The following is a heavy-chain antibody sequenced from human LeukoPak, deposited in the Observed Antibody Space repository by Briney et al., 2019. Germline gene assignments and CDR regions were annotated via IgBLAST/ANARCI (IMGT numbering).Heavy chain of an antibody. CDR2: ISSSSSYI. J-gene: IGHJ4*02. D-gene: IGHD6-13*01. CDR3: ARAGYSSRWPDY. V-gene: IGHV3-21*01. CDR1: GFTFSSYS. Sequence: GGSESLLCAPSGFTFSSYSMNWVRQAPGKGLEWVSSISSSSSYIYYADSVKGRFTIPRDNAKNSLYLQLNSLRAEDTAVYYCARAGYSSRWPDYWGQGTVLSVP.